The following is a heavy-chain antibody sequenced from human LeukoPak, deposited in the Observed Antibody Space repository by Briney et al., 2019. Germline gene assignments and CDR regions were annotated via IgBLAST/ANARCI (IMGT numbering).Heavy chain of an antibody. CDR2: ISYDGSNE. CDR1: GFTFSNYG. Sequence: QSGGSLRLSCAASGFTFSNYGMYWVRQAPGKGLEWVAVISYDGSNEYYADSVKGQFTISRDNSKNTLYLQMNSLRSEDTAVYYCARNAYCGGDCGRRYFQHWGQGTLVTVSS. CDR3: ARNAYCGGDCGRRYFQH. V-gene: IGHV3-30*03. D-gene: IGHD2-21*02. J-gene: IGHJ1*01.